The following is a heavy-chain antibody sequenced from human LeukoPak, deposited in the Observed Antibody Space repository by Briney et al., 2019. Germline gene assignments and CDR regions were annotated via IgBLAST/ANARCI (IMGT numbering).Heavy chain of an antibody. CDR2: INHSGST. CDR3: ARATYIVVVVAASWFDP. J-gene: IGHJ5*02. V-gene: IGHV4-4*02. Sequence: SGTLSLTCAVSGGSIINSNWWSWVRQPPGKGLEWIGEINHSGSTNYNPSLKSRVTISVDTSKNQFSLKLSSVTAADTAVYYCARATYIVVVVAASWFDPWGQGTLVTVSS. CDR1: GGSIINSNW. D-gene: IGHD2-15*01.